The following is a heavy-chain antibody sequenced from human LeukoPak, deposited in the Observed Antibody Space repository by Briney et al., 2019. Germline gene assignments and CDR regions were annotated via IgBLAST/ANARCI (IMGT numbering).Heavy chain of an antibody. J-gene: IGHJ4*02. D-gene: IGHD3-22*01. Sequence: TGGSLRLSCAASGFTFSSYAMSWVRQAPGKGLEWVSAISGSGGSTYYADSVKGRFTISRDNSKNTLYLQMNSLRAEDTAVYYCAKGSDYDSSACSPYFDYWGQGTLVTVSS. V-gene: IGHV3-23*01. CDR3: AKGSDYDSSACSPYFDY. CDR2: ISGSGGST. CDR1: GFTFSSYA.